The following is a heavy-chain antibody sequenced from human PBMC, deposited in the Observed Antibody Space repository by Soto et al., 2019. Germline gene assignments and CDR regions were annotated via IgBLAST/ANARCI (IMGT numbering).Heavy chain of an antibody. CDR3: ARGYEVTKIVVT. CDR2: INAGYGNT. D-gene: IGHD3-22*01. Sequence: AASVQVSCKTSGYTFTRYAMHWVRQAPGQRLEWMGWINAGYGNTAYSQNFQGRVTFTRDTSASTAYMELSSLRSEDTAVYYCARGYEVTKIVVTWGQGTLVTVSS. CDR1: GYTFTRYA. V-gene: IGHV1-3*01. J-gene: IGHJ5*02.